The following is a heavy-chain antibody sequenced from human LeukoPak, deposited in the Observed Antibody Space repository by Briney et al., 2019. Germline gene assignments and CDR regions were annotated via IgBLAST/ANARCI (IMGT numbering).Heavy chain of an antibody. Sequence: ASVKVSCKASGGTFSSYAISWVRQAPGQGLEWMGRIIPILGIANYAQKFQGRVTITADKSTSTAYMELSSLRSEDTAVYYCARDPGNDYGDSDYWGQGTLVTVSS. D-gene: IGHD4-17*01. CDR3: ARDPGNDYGDSDY. J-gene: IGHJ4*02. CDR1: GGTFSSYA. CDR2: IIPILGIA. V-gene: IGHV1-69*04.